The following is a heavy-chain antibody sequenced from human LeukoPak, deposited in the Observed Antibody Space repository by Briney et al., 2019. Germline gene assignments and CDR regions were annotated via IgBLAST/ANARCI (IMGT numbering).Heavy chain of an antibody. V-gene: IGHV3-23*01. Sequence: GGSLRLSCAASGFTFSRYGMSWVRQAPGKGLEWVSAISGSGGSTYYADSVKGRFTISRDNSKNTLYLQMNSLRAEDTAVYYCAKQSSSTGSNWFDPWGQGTLVTVSS. J-gene: IGHJ5*02. CDR2: ISGSGGST. D-gene: IGHD2-2*01. CDR1: GFTFSRYG. CDR3: AKQSSSTGSNWFDP.